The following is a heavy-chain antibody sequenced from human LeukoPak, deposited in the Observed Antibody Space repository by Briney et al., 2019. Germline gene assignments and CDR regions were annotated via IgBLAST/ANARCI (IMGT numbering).Heavy chain of an antibody. Sequence: ASVKVPXKASGGTFRSYAISWVRQAPGQGLEWIGRIIPIFGTANYAQKFQGRVTITTDESTSTAYMELSSLRSEDTAVYYCARDEAFGQWLAPGDYWGQGTLVTVSS. CDR2: IIPIFGTA. D-gene: IGHD6-19*01. CDR1: GGTFRSYA. V-gene: IGHV1-69*05. J-gene: IGHJ4*02. CDR3: ARDEAFGQWLAPGDY.